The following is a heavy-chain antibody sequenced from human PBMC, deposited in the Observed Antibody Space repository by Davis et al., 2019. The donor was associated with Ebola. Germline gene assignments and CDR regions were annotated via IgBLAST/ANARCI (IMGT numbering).Heavy chain of an antibody. Sequence: PGGSLRLSCAASGFTFSSYAMSWVRQAPGKGLEWASAISGSGGSTYYADSVKGRFTISRDNSKNTLYLQMNSLRAEDTAVYYCAKDVWLQLGFDYWGQGTLVTVSS. CDR3: AKDVWLQLGFDY. CDR1: GFTFSSYA. D-gene: IGHD5-24*01. J-gene: IGHJ4*02. V-gene: IGHV3-23*01. CDR2: ISGSGGST.